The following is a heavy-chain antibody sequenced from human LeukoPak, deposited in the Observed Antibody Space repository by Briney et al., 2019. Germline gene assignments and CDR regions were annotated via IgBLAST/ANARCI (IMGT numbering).Heavy chain of an antibody. D-gene: IGHD3-10*01. CDR1: SFAFSTYS. Sequence: PGGSLTLSCAASSFAFSTYSMNWFRQAPGKGLEWFSSISSSSSYIYYADSVKGRFTISRDNAKNSLYLQMLRLRDEDTVVYHCARDEHITLLRGALDYWGQGTLVTVSS. CDR2: ISSSSSYI. CDR3: ARDEHITLLRGALDY. V-gene: IGHV3-21*01. J-gene: IGHJ4*02.